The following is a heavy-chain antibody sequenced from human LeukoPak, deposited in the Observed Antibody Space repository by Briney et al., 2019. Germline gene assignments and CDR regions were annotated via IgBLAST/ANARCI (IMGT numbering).Heavy chain of an antibody. V-gene: IGHV4-59*08. D-gene: IGHD3-9*01. J-gene: IGHJ3*02. CDR1: GGSISNSY. Sequence: SETLSLTCTVSGGSISNSYWSWIRQPPGRGLEWIGDVSYSGTTHDNPSLKSRVIMSVDTSKNHFSLQLSSVSAADTAVYFCARLGYYDILTGYQHDAFDIWGLGTAVTVSS. CDR3: ARLGYYDILTGYQHDAFDI. CDR2: VSYSGTT.